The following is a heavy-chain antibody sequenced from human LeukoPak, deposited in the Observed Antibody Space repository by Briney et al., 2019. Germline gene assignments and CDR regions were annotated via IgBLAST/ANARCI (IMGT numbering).Heavy chain of an antibody. J-gene: IGHJ4*02. CDR3: ARAYNWGYDY. CDR2: INPNSGDT. V-gene: IGHV1-2*02. CDR1: GYTFTGPY. Sequence: GASVKVSCKASGYTFTGPYIHWVRQAPGQGFEWMGWINPNSGDTNYAQKFQSRVTMTRDTSISTAYMELSRLRFDDTAVYYCARAYNWGYDYWGQGTLVTVSS. D-gene: IGHD1-1*01.